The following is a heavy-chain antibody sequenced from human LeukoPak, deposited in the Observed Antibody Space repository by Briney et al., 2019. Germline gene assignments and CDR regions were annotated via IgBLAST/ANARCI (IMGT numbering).Heavy chain of an antibody. CDR3: TRLGGGDAFDI. V-gene: IGHV3-73*01. J-gene: IGHJ3*02. Sequence: GGSLKLSCAASGFSFSGSALHWVRQAPGKGLEWVGRIRSKANGYTTAYGASMKGRFTISRDDSKRTAYVQMNSLKIEDTAVYYCTRLGGGDAFDIWGPGTMVTVSS. CDR2: IRSKANGYTT. CDR1: GFSFSGSA.